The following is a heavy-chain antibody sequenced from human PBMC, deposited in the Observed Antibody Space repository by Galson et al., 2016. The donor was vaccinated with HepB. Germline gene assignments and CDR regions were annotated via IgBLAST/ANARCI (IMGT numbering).Heavy chain of an antibody. V-gene: IGHV3-23*01. D-gene: IGHD2-2*01. CDR2: ISRSGDST. CDR1: GFTSRNYG. Sequence: SLRLSCAASGFTSRNYGTTWVRQAPGKGLEVVSSISRSGDSTDYADSVKGRFTISRDNSKNTLSLQMNSLTADDTAIYYCVQGSTAPAVWGKGTTVTVSS. J-gene: IGHJ6*04. CDR3: VQGSTAPAV.